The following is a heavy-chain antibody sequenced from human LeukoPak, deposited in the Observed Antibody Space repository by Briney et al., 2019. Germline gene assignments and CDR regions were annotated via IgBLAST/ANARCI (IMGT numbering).Heavy chain of an antibody. CDR3: ARDSIAAAGTATYYYYMDV. Sequence: GGSLRLSCAASGFTFSSYGMSWVRQAPGKGLEWVANIKQDGSEKYYVDSVKGRFTISRDNAKNSLYLQMNSLRAEDTAVYYCARDSIAAAGTATYYYYMDVWGKGTTVTVSS. D-gene: IGHD6-13*01. CDR2: IKQDGSEK. J-gene: IGHJ6*03. CDR1: GFTFSSYG. V-gene: IGHV3-7*01.